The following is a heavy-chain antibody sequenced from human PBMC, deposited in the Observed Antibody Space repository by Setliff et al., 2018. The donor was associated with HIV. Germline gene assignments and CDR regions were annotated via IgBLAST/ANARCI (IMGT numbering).Heavy chain of an antibody. Sequence: PGGSLRLSCATSGFTFSDFYMSWIRQAPGKGLECFSYTSSGGITPYYADSVKGRFTVSRDNAKNSLYLQMSSLRAEDTAVYYCARLSGGRFYYYMDVWGKGTTVTVSS. D-gene: IGHD7-27*01. CDR1: GFTFSDFY. CDR3: ARLSGGRFYYYMDV. V-gene: IGHV3-11*04. CDR2: TSSGGITP. J-gene: IGHJ6*03.